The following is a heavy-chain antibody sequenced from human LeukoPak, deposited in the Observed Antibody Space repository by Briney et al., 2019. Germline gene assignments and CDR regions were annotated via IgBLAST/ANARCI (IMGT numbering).Heavy chain of an antibody. D-gene: IGHD6-13*01. Sequence: SETLSLTCTVSGGSISSSSYYWGWIRQPPGKGLEWLGSIYYSGSTYYNPSLKSRVTISVDTSKNQFSLKLSPVTAADTAVYYCARDGEQQLVIDYWGQGTLVTVSS. J-gene: IGHJ4*02. V-gene: IGHV4-39*07. CDR1: GGSISSSSYY. CDR3: ARDGEQQLVIDY. CDR2: IYYSGST.